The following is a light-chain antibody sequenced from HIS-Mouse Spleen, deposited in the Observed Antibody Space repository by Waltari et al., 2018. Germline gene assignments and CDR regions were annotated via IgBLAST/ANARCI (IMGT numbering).Light chain of an antibody. CDR3: QQYNSYSPWT. Sequence: DIQMTQSPSTLSASVGDRVTITCRASQSISSWLAWYQQKPGKAPKLLIYKASSLESGVPSRFSGMGSGTEFTLTISSLQPDDFATYYCQQYNSYSPWTFGQGTKVEIK. CDR2: KAS. CDR1: QSISSW. V-gene: IGKV1-5*03. J-gene: IGKJ1*01.